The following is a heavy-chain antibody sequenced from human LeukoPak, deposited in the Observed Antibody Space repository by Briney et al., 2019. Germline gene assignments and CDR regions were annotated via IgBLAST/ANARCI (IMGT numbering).Heavy chain of an antibody. J-gene: IGHJ5*02. CDR1: GASFSSSTYY. CDR2: IYYSGST. CDR3: ARGYSSSRGSWFDP. Sequence: ASETLSLTCTVSGASFSSSTYYWGWIRQSPGKGLEWIGSIYYSGSTYYNPSLKSRVTISVDRSKNQFSLKLSSVTAADTAVYYCARGYSSSRGSWFDPWGQGTLVTVSS. D-gene: IGHD6-13*01. V-gene: IGHV4-39*07.